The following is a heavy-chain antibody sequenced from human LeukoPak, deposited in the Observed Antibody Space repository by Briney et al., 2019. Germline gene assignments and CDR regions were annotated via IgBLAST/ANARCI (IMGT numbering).Heavy chain of an antibody. CDR1: GGSFSGYY. D-gene: IGHD3-22*01. CDR3: ARDGSEYYDSSGYYYQFDY. J-gene: IGHJ4*02. Sequence: SETLSLTCAVYGGSFSGYYWSWIRQPPGKGLEWIGEINHSGSTNYNPSLKSRVTISVDTSKNQFSLKLSSVTAADTAVYYCARDGSEYYDSSGYYYQFDYWGQGTLVTVSS. CDR2: INHSGST. V-gene: IGHV4-34*01.